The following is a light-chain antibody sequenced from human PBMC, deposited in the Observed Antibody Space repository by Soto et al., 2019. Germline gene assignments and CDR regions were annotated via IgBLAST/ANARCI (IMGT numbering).Light chain of an antibody. J-gene: IGKJ2*01. Sequence: EIVLTQSPGTLSLSPGEGATLSCRASQSVSSNYLAWYQQKPGQAPRLLIYSASSRATGIPDRFSGSGSGTDFTLTLSRLEPEDFAVYYCQQYANSPYTFGQGTKLEIK. CDR2: SAS. CDR1: QSVSSNY. V-gene: IGKV3-20*01. CDR3: QQYANSPYT.